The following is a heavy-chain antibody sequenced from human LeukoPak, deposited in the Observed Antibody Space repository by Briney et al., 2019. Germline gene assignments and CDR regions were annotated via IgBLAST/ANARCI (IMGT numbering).Heavy chain of an antibody. V-gene: IGHV3-23*01. J-gene: IGHJ4*02. CDR2: ISGSGGST. CDR1: GFTFSSYA. D-gene: IGHD3-10*01. CDR3: AKGREAKYGSGSYYYFDY. Sequence: GGSLRLSCAASGFTFSSYAMSGVRPAPGKGLEWVSAISGSGGSTYYADSVKGRFTIPRDNSKNTLYLQMNSLRAEDTAVYYCAKGREAKYGSGSYYYFDYWGQGTLVTVSS.